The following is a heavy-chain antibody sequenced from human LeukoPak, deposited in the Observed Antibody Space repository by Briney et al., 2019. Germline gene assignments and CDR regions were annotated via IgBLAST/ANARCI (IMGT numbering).Heavy chain of an antibody. V-gene: IGHV3-48*01. J-gene: IGHJ6*02. CDR3: ARGNIYYATVQYGMDV. CDR2: ISSSGSTI. Sequence: QPGGSLRLSCAASGFTFSDYSMNWVRQAPGKGQEWISYISSSGSTIYYADSVKGRFTISRDNAKNSLFLQMTSLRAEDTAVYYCARGNIYYATVQYGMDVWGQGTTVTVSS. CDR1: GFTFSDYS. D-gene: IGHD3-10*01.